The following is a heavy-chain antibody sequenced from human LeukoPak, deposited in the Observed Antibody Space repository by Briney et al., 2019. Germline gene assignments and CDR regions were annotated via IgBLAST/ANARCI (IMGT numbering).Heavy chain of an antibody. V-gene: IGHV3-74*01. Sequence: PGGSLRLSCAASGFTFSSYWMHWVRQAPGKGLVWVSRIKSDGSSTNYADSVKGRVTISRDNAENTLYLLMTSLRAEDTAVYYCAKDWRSVWYSSGWYLDYWGQGTLVTVSS. CDR2: IKSDGSST. J-gene: IGHJ4*02. D-gene: IGHD6-19*01. CDR1: GFTFSSYW. CDR3: AKDWRSVWYSSGWYLDY.